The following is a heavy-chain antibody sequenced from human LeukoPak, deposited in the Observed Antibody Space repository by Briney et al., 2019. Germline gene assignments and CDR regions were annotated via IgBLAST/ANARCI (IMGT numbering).Heavy chain of an antibody. D-gene: IGHD3-9*01. Sequence: GGSLRLSCAASGFTFSSYSMNWVRQAPGKGLEWVSSISSSSSYIYYADSVKGRFTISRDNAKNSLYLQMNSLRAEDTAVYYCARDTAGVLRYFDWLNDGMDVWGQGTTATVSS. V-gene: IGHV3-21*01. J-gene: IGHJ6*02. CDR2: ISSSSSYI. CDR1: GFTFSSYS. CDR3: ARDTAGVLRYFDWLNDGMDV.